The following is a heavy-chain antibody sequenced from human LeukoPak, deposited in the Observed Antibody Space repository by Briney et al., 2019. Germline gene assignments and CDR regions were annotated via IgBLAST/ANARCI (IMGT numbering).Heavy chain of an antibody. Sequence: SETLSLTCTVSGGSISSSSYYWGWFRQPPGKGLEWIGNIYYSGSTYYNPSLKSRVTMSVDTSKNHFSLKLSSLTAADTAVYYCARRRGYDHFDYWGQGTLVTVSS. D-gene: IGHD5-12*01. V-gene: IGHV4-39*02. CDR3: ARRRGYDHFDY. CDR2: IYYSGST. CDR1: GGSISSSSYY. J-gene: IGHJ4*02.